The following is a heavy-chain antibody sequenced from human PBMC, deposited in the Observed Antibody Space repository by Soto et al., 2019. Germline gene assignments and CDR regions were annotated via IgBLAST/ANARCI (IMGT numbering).Heavy chain of an antibody. J-gene: IGHJ6*02. D-gene: IGHD3-10*01. CDR2: TYYRTNWNN. CDR3: ARYRAQYGMDV. V-gene: IGHV6-1*01. CDR1: GDSVSSKSGA. Sequence: PLQQSGPRLVKPSQTLSLTCAISGDSVSSKSGAWNWIRQSPSRGLERLGKTYYRTNWNNDSAVSVRSRIIINPDTSKNHFSLQLLSVTPEDTGVYYCARYRAQYGMDVWGQGTKVTVSS.